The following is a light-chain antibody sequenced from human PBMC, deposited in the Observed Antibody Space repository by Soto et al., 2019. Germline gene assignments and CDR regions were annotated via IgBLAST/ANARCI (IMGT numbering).Light chain of an antibody. Sequence: DVQMTQSPSSLSASVGDSVTITCRASQDIKSDLAWYQQRPGAAPKSLIFGASHLLDEVPSKFSGSGSGSEFTLTISSLQPEDSATYFCQQSYSTPGTFGQGTKVDIK. J-gene: IGKJ1*01. CDR3: QQSYSTPGT. V-gene: IGKV1-16*02. CDR2: GAS. CDR1: QDIKSD.